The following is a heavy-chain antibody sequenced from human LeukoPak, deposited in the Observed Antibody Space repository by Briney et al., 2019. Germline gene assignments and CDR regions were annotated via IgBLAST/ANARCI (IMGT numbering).Heavy chain of an antibody. D-gene: IGHD6-6*01. CDR1: GGSINSYY. V-gene: IGHV4-59*08. Sequence: PSETLSLTCTVSGGSINSYYWSWIRQPPGKGLEWIGYIYYSGSTNYNPSLKSRVTISVDTSKNQFSLKLSSVTAADTAVYYCARGRPSGRYYYGMDVWGQGTTVTVSS. CDR2: IYYSGST. CDR3: ARGRPSGRYYYGMDV. J-gene: IGHJ6*02.